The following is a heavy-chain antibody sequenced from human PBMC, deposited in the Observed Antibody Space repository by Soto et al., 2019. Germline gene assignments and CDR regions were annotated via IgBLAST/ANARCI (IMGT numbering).Heavy chain of an antibody. CDR1: GGSISSGGYY. D-gene: IGHD2-21*02. J-gene: IGHJ1*01. CDR3: ARLRANTVVTPQYFQH. V-gene: IGHV4-31*03. CDR2: IYYSGST. Sequence: PSETLSLTCTVSGGSISSGGYYWSWIRQHPGKGLEWIGYIYYSGSTYYNPSLKSRVTISVDTSKNQFSLKLSSVTAADAAVYYCARLRANTVVTPQYFQHWGQGTLVTVST.